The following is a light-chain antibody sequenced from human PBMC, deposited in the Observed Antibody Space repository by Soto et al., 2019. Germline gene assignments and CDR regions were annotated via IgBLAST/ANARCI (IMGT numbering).Light chain of an antibody. V-gene: IGKV3-20*01. CDR1: QSVSSNF. J-gene: IGKJ1*01. Sequence: EIVLTQSPGTLSLSPGDRVTLSCRASQSVSSNFLAWYQQKPGQAPRLLIFDASTRATGIPDRFTGRGSGTDFTLTISRLEPEDFAVYYCQFYGDPPKTFGQGTKVEIK. CDR3: QFYGDPPKT. CDR2: DAS.